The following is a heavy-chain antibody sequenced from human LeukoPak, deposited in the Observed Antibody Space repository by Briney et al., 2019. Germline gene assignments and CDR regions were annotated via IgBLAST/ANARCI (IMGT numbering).Heavy chain of an antibody. J-gene: IGHJ3*02. CDR1: DGSISSHH. CDR2: IYTSGST. Sequence: PSETLSLTCTVSDGSISSHHWSWIRQPAGKGLEWIGRIYTSGSTNYNPSLKSRVTMSVDTSKNQFSLKLSSVTAADTAVYYCARGPNTRITMIVVVREVGAFDIWGQGTMVTVSS. D-gene: IGHD3-22*01. V-gene: IGHV4-4*07. CDR3: ARGPNTRITMIVVVREVGAFDI.